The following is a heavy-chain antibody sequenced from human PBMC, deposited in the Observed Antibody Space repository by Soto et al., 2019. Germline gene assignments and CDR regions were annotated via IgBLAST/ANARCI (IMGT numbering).Heavy chain of an antibody. J-gene: IGHJ6*02. CDR2: IYYSGST. Sequence: PSETLSLTCTVSGGSISRSSYYWGWIRQPPGKGLEWIGSIYYSGSTYYNPSLKSRVTISVDTSKNQFSLKLSSVTAADMAVYHCARSIPIVVEPVADYGMDVWGQGTTVTVSS. D-gene: IGHD2-2*01. CDR1: GGSISRSSYY. V-gene: IGHV4-39*01. CDR3: ARSIPIVVEPVADYGMDV.